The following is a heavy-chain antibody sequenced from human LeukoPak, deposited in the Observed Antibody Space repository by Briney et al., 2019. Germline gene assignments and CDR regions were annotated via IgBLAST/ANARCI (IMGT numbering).Heavy chain of an antibody. V-gene: IGHV3-48*01. CDR1: GFTFSSYS. CDR3: ASWGEGALDN. Sequence: PGGSLRLSCEASGFTFSSYSMNWVRQAPGKGLVWISYISTSTTTIYYANSVKGRFTISRDNAKKSLYLQMNSLRVEDTGVYYCASWGEGALDNWGQGTLVTVSS. J-gene: IGHJ4*02. D-gene: IGHD1-26*01. CDR2: ISTSTTTI.